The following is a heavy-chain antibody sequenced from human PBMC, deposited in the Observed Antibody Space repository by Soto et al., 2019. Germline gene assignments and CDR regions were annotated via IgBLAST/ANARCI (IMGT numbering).Heavy chain of an antibody. V-gene: IGHV4-31*03. Sequence: SETLCVTCTVSGGSISSGVCYWSWIRKHPGKGLEWIGYIYYSGSTYYNPSLKSRVTISVDTSKNQFSLKLSSVTAADTAVYYCARGQQDYDFWSGSLTGFDPWGQGTLVTVSS. CDR1: GGSISSGVCY. CDR3: ARGQQDYDFWSGSLTGFDP. D-gene: IGHD3-3*01. J-gene: IGHJ5*02. CDR2: IYYSGST.